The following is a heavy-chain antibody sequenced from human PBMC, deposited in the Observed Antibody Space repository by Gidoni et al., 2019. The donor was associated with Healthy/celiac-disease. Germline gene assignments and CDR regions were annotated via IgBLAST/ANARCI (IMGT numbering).Heavy chain of an antibody. D-gene: IGHD1-26*01. CDR3: AKGWKQRHWPEDREPLDY. Sequence: QVQLVESGGGVVQPGRSLRLSCAASGFTFSSYGMHWVRQAPGKGLEWVAVISYDGSNKYYADSVKGRFTISRDNSKNTLYLQMNSLRAEDTAVYYCAKGWKQRHWPEDREPLDYWGQGTLVTVSS. V-gene: IGHV3-30*18. CDR1: GFTFSSYG. CDR2: ISYDGSNK. J-gene: IGHJ4*02.